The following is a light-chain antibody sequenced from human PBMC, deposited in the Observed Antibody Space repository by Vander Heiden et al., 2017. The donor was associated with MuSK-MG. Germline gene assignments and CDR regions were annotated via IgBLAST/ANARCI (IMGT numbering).Light chain of an antibody. CDR3: QQDDSTLWT. CDR2: WAS. CDR1: QSVLSSSNNKNY. J-gene: IGKJ1*01. Sequence: DIVMTQSPDSLAVSLGERATINCKSSQSVLSSSNNKNYLTWYQQKPGQPPKLLIYWASTRDSGVPDRFSGSGSGTDFTLTISSLQAEDVAVYYCQQDDSTLWTFGQGTKVEIK. V-gene: IGKV4-1*01.